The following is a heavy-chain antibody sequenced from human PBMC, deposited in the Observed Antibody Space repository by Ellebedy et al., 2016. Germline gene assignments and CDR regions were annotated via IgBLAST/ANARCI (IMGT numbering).Heavy chain of an antibody. Sequence: GESLKISXAASGFTFRTHGMHWVRQAPGKGLEWVAVISYDGSYKFYADSVEGRFTISRDNSKSTLYLQMNSLRAEDAAVYYCAKDWSYGDYATAHFDYWGQGTLVTVSS. CDR1: GFTFRTHG. CDR3: AKDWSYGDYATAHFDY. J-gene: IGHJ4*02. CDR2: ISYDGSYK. V-gene: IGHV3-30*18. D-gene: IGHD4-17*01.